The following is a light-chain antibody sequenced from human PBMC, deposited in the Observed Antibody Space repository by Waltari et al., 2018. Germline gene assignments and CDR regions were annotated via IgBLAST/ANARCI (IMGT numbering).Light chain of an antibody. CDR2: GVS. Sequence: DIQMTQSPSSLSASVGDRVTITCRASQDIRQYLAWLQQKPGKVPKLLIYGVSTLHSGVPSRFSGGGSGTDFTLTISSLQPEDVATYYCQSYSTSCRTFGQGTTVEIK. CDR1: QDIRQY. J-gene: IGKJ1*01. V-gene: IGKV1-27*01. CDR3: QSYSTSCRT.